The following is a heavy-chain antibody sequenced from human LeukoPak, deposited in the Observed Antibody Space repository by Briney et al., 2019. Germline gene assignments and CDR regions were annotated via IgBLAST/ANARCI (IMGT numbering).Heavy chain of an antibody. D-gene: IGHD3-3*01. CDR2: IRSKAYGGTT. J-gene: IGHJ6*03. V-gene: IGHV3-49*04. CDR3: TRDLPSAADYDFWSGYLGGYYYYYMDV. CDR1: GFTFGDYA. Sequence: GGSLRLSCTASGFTFGDYAMSWVRQAPGKGLEWVGFIRSKAYGGTTEYAASVKGRFTISRDDSKSIAYLQMNSLKTEDTAVYYCTRDLPSAADYDFWSGYLGGYYYYYMDVWGKGTTVTVSS.